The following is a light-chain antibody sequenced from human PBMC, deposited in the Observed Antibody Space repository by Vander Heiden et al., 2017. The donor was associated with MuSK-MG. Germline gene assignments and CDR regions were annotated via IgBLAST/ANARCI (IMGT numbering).Light chain of an antibody. J-gene: IGKJ1*01. CDR3: QQYHNCPLT. V-gene: IGKV3-15*01. CDR2: DAS. CDR1: QRVSSN. Sequence: ELVMTQSPATLSVSPGERATVYCRASQRVSSNLSWYLQKPGQPPRLLIYDASTRATGIPARFSGSGSGTDFTLTISSLQSEDFAVYYCQQYHNCPLTFGQGTKVEIK.